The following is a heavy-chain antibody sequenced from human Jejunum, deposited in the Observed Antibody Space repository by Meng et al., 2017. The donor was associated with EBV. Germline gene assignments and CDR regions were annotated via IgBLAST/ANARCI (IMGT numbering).Heavy chain of an antibody. Sequence: EVQLLDSXXXXVXXGGXLRLSCAASGFTFSTYAMSWVRQAPGKGLDWISATVGNGPNTYYAESVKGRFTTSRDNSKNMLYLQMNNLRAEDTAIYYCARGTKVSCSGAKCYSLDYWGQGTLVTVSS. V-gene: IGHV3-23*01. CDR2: TVGNGPNT. CDR3: ARGTKVSCSGAKCYSLDY. CDR1: GFTFSTYA. J-gene: IGHJ4*02. D-gene: IGHD2-15*01.